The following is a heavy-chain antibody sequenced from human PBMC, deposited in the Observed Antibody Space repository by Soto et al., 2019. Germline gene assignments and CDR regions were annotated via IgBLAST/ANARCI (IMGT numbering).Heavy chain of an antibody. V-gene: IGHV3-30-3*01. J-gene: IGHJ4*02. CDR3: ERGQLLWFGELLGSFDY. D-gene: IGHD3-10*01. Sequence: GGSLRLSGAASGFTFSSYAIHWVRQAPCKGLEWVAVISYDGINKYYADSVKGRFTISRDNSKNTLYLQMNSLRAEETAVYYYERGQLLWFGELLGSFDYWGQGTLLTVSS. CDR2: ISYDGINK. CDR1: GFTFSSYA.